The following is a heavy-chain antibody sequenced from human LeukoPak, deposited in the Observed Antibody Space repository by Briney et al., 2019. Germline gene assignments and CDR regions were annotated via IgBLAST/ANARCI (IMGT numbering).Heavy chain of an antibody. CDR3: ARASALGTATPRYGMDV. D-gene: IGHD4-17*01. CDR2: IYSGGST. CDR1: GFTVSSNY. Sequence: QPGGSLRLSCAASGFTVSSNYMSWVRQAPGKGLEWVSVIYSGGSTYYADSVKGRFTISRDNSKNTLYLQMNSLRAEDTAVYYCARASALGTATPRYGMDVWGQGTTVTVSS. J-gene: IGHJ6*02. V-gene: IGHV3-53*01.